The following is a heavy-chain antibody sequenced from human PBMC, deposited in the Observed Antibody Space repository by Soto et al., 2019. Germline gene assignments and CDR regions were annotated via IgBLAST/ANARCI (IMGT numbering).Heavy chain of an antibody. J-gene: IGHJ4*02. V-gene: IGHV3-30-3*01. CDR3: ASSYFYDSGGYSPFDN. Sequence: QVQLVESGGGVVQPGTSLRLSCAASGFSFGTYAMYWVRQAPGRGLEWVAVISDDGNTKYYADYVKGRFTISRDNSRNTLYLQIYRMRTEDAAVYYCASSYFYDSGGYSPFDNWGQGTLVNVSS. CDR1: GFSFGTYA. D-gene: IGHD3-22*01. CDR2: ISDDGNTK.